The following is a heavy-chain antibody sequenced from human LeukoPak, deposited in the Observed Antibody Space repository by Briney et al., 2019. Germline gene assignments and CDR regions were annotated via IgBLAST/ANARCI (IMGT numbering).Heavy chain of an antibody. Sequence: SETLSLTCTVSGGSISSYYWSWIRQPPGKGLEWIGYIYYSGSTNYNPSLKSRVTISVDTSKNQFSLKLSSVTAADTAVYYCACGYGGDDALDIWGQGTMVTVSS. J-gene: IGHJ3*02. CDR2: IYYSGST. V-gene: IGHV4-59*01. CDR1: GGSISSYY. D-gene: IGHD5-12*01. CDR3: ACGYGGDDALDI.